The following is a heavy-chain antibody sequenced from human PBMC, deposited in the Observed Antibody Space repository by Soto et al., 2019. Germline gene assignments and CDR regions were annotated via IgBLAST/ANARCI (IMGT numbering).Heavy chain of an antibody. Sequence: GGSLRLSCAASGFTSSSYAMSWVRQAPGKGLEWVSAISGSGGSTYYADSVKGRFTISRDNSKNTLYLQMNSLRAEDTAVYYCAKIRVSSSRTEYFQHWGQGTLVTVSS. J-gene: IGHJ1*01. D-gene: IGHD6-13*01. CDR1: GFTSSSYA. CDR2: ISGSGGST. V-gene: IGHV3-23*01. CDR3: AKIRVSSSRTEYFQH.